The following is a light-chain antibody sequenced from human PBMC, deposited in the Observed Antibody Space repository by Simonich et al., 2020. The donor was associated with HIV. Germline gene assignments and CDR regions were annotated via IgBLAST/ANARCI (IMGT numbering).Light chain of an antibody. CDR3: QSYYDKDRV. CDR1: SGSIASNY. J-gene: IGLJ3*02. V-gene: IGLV6-57*03. CDR2: EDN. Sequence: NFMLTQPHSVSESPGKTVTISCTRSSGSIASNYVQWYQQRPGSAPTTVIYEDNQRPSGVPDRFSGSIDSSSNSASLTISGLKSEDEADYYCQSYYDKDRVFGGGTKLTVL.